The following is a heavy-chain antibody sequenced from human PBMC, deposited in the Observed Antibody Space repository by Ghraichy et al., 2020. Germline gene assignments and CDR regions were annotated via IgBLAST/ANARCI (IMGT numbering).Heavy chain of an antibody. D-gene: IGHD1-14*01. Sequence: GESLNISCAASGFSFTDYWMHWVRQTPGRGLEWVSHLNIDGTTVNYADSVKGRFTISRDNAKNTIYLQMISLTVEDTAVYYCVRSYKDGLRHFDYWGQGTLVTVSS. CDR2: LNIDGTTV. J-gene: IGHJ4*02. CDR1: GFSFTDYW. CDR3: VRSYKDGLRHFDY. V-gene: IGHV3-74*01.